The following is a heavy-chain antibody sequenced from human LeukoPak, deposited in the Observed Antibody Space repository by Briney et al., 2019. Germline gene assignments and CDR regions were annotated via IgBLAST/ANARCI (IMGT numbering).Heavy chain of an antibody. V-gene: IGHV1-24*01. D-gene: IGHD6-13*01. CDR1: GYTLTELS. CDR2: FDPEDGET. CDR3: ARVDMAAAGIDY. J-gene: IGHJ4*02. Sequence: GASVKVSCKVSGYTLTELSMHWVRQAPGKGLEWMGGFDPEDGETIYAQKFQGRVTMTEDTSTDTAYMELRSLRSDDTAVYYCARVDMAAAGIDYWGQGTLVTVSS.